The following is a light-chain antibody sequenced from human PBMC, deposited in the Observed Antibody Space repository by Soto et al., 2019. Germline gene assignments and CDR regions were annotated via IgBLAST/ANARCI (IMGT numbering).Light chain of an antibody. J-gene: IGKJ4*01. CDR1: QSVSSY. CDR3: QQRSNWPS. Sequence: EIVMTQSPATLSLSPGERATLSCRASQSVSSYLAWYQQKPGQAPRLLIYDASNRATGIPARFSGSGSGTAFTLTISSLEPEDLAVYYCQQRSNWPSFGGGTKLEIK. V-gene: IGKV3-11*01. CDR2: DAS.